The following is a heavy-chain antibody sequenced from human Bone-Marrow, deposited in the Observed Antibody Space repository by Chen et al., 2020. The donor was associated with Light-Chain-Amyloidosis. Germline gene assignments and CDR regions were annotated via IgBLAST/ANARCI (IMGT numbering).Heavy chain of an antibody. J-gene: IGHJ4*02. Sequence: VRQMPGKGLEWMGVIYHDDSDARYSPSFEGQVTISADKSITTAYLQWRSLKASDTAMYYCARRRDGYNFDYWGQGTLVTVSS. D-gene: IGHD5-12*01. CDR3: ARRRDGYNFDY. CDR2: IYHDDSDA. V-gene: IGHV5-51*01.